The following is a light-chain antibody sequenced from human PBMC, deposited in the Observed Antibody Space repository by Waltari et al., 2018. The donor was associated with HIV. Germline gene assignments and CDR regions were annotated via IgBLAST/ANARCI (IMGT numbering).Light chain of an antibody. V-gene: IGLV2-8*01. CDR2: EVT. CDR3: TAYVDNYVVF. J-gene: IGLJ2*01. Sequence: QSALTQPPSESGSPGQSVTISRTGTSNDVGAYDYVSWYQQHPGRAPKLLIHEVTKRPSWVPDRFSGAKSGNTASLTVSGLQAEDDGHYYCTAYVDNYVVFFGGGTKLTVL. CDR1: SNDVGAYDY.